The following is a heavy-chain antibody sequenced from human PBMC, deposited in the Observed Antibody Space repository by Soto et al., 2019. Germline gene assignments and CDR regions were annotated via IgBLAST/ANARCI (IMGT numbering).Heavy chain of an antibody. Sequence: PGESLKIACNGSGYSFTSYWIGWVRQMPGKGLEWMGIIYPGDSDTRYSPSFQGQVTISADKSISTAYLQWSSLKASDTAMYYCATPGPRYYYDSSGYHLDYWGQGTLVTVSS. CDR2: IYPGDSDT. V-gene: IGHV5-51*01. CDR3: ATPGPRYYYDSSGYHLDY. D-gene: IGHD3-22*01. J-gene: IGHJ4*02. CDR1: GYSFTSYW.